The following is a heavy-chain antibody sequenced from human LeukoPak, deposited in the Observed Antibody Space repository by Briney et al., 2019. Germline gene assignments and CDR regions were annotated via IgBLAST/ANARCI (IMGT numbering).Heavy chain of an antibody. CDR2: TYYRGST. CDR3: VRPAEQQLDAYDI. V-gene: IGHV4-39*01. D-gene: IGHD6-13*01. J-gene: IGHJ3*02. Sequence: PSETLSLTCTVSGDSISSNSYYWGWIRQPPGKGLEWIGSTYYRGSTYYNPSLKSRVTISVDTSKNQFSLKLTSVTAADTAVYYCVRPAEQQLDAYDIWGQGKMVTVSS. CDR1: GDSISSNSYY.